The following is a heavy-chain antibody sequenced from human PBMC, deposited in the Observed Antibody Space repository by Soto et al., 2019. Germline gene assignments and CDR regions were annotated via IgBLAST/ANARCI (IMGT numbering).Heavy chain of an antibody. D-gene: IGHD3-22*01. V-gene: IGHV4-4*02. CDR1: GGSISSRNW. Sequence: QVPLQESGSGLVKPSGTLSLTCAVSGGSISSRNWWSWVRQPPGKGLEWIGEIYHSGSTNYNPSLKSRVTITVDKSKNQLSLKLSSVTAADTAVYYCARDDSGGRRFLFDYGGQGTLVTVSS. CDR2: IYHSGST. J-gene: IGHJ4*02. CDR3: ARDDSGGRRFLFDY.